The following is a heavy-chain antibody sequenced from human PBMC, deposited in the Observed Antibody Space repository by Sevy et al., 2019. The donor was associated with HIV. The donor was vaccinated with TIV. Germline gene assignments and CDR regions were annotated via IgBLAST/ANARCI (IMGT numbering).Heavy chain of an antibody. V-gene: IGHV3-49*03. Sequence: GGSLRLSCTASGFTFGDYAMSWFRQAPGKGLEWVGFIRSKAYGGTTEYAASVKGRFTISRDDSKSIAYQQMNSLKTEDTAVYYCTRLKPTDRGYCSGGSCYLFDYWGQGTLVTVSS. D-gene: IGHD2-15*01. CDR2: IRSKAYGGTT. CDR1: GFTFGDYA. CDR3: TRLKPTDRGYCSGGSCYLFDY. J-gene: IGHJ4*02.